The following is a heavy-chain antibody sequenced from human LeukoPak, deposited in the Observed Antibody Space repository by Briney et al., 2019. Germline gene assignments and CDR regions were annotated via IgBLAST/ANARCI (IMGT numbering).Heavy chain of an antibody. V-gene: IGHV4-30-4*01. D-gene: IGHD5-24*01. CDR1: GGSISSGDYY. J-gene: IGHJ4*02. CDR3: VRTRRERPNYFDY. CDR2: IYYSGST. Sequence: SQTLSLTCTVSGGSISSGDYYWSWIRRPPGEGLEWIGHIYYSGSTNYNPSLKSRVTISIDTSKNQFSLNLSSVTATDTAVYSCVRTRRERPNYFDYWGQGTLVTVSS.